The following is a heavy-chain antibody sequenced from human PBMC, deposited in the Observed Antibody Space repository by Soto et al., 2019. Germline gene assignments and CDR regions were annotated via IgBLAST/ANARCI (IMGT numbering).Heavy chain of an antibody. V-gene: IGHV1-3*01. Sequence: ASVKVSCKASGYTFTSYAMHWVRQAPGQRLEWMGWINAGNGNTKYSQKFQGRVTITRDTSASTAYMELSSLRSEDTAVYYCARSGHCSSTSCYPLDYWGRGTLVTVSS. J-gene: IGHJ4*02. CDR3: ARSGHCSSTSCYPLDY. CDR2: INAGNGNT. CDR1: GYTFTSYA. D-gene: IGHD2-2*01.